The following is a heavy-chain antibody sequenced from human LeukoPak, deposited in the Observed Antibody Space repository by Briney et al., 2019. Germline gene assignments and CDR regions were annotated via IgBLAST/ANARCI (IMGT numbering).Heavy chain of an antibody. CDR1: GYTFTSYY. J-gene: IGHJ4*02. V-gene: IGHV1-46*01. D-gene: IGHD3-16*02. Sequence: ASVKVSCKASGYTFTSYYMHWVRQAPGQGLEWMGIINPSGGSTSYAQKFQGRVTMTRDTSTSTVYMELSSLRSEDTAVYYCARDQFQGLSVAFELDYWGQGTLVTVSS. CDR3: ARDQFQGLSVAFELDY. CDR2: INPSGGST.